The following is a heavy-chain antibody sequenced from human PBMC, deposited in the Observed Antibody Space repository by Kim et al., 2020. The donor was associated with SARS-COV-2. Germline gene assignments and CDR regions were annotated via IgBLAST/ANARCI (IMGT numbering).Heavy chain of an antibody. V-gene: IGHV1-3*01. D-gene: IGHD6-13*01. J-gene: IGHJ4*02. CDR3: ARTGDFIAAAGGFDY. Sequence: QQFQGRVTITRDTSASTAYMELSSLRSEDTAVYYCARTGDFIAAAGGFDYWGQGTLVTVSS.